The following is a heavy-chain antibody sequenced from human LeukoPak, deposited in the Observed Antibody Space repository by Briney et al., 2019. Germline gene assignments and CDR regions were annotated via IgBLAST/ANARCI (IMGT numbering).Heavy chain of an antibody. CDR1: GYSISSGYY. Sequence: KPSETLSLTCTVSGYSISSGYYWGWIRQPPGKGLEWIGSFYDSGNIYYNPSLKSRVTISVDTSKNQFSLKVRSVTAADTAVYFCARGKSRGSHIDYWGQGTLVTVSS. CDR2: FYDSGNI. D-gene: IGHD1-26*01. CDR3: ARGKSRGSHIDY. J-gene: IGHJ4*02. V-gene: IGHV4-38-2*02.